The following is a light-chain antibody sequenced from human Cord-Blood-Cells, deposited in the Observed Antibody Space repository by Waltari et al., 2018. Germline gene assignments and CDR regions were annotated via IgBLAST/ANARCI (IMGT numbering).Light chain of an antibody. CDR1: SSHVGGSNY. Sequence: QSALTQPASVSGSPGPSLTISCTGPSSHVGGSNYLSWYQQHSGNAPKLMIYDVSNRPSGVSNRFSGSKSGNTASLTISGLQAEDEADYYCSSYTSSSTYVFGTGTKVTVL. CDR2: DVS. CDR3: SSYTSSSTYV. J-gene: IGLJ1*01. V-gene: IGLV2-14*01.